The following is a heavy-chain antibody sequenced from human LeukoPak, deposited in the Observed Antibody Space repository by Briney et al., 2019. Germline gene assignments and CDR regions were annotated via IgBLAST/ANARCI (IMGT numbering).Heavy chain of an antibody. CDR2: ISSSSSYI. CDR3: AREYYYDSSGYYSS. CDR1: GFTFSSYS. Sequence: GSLRLSCSAPGFTFSSYSLNWVRQAPGKGLGWVSSISSSSSYIYYADSVKGRFTISRDNAKNSLYLQMNSLRAEDTAVYYCAREYYYDSSGYYSSWGQGTMVTVSS. V-gene: IGHV3-21*01. J-gene: IGHJ3*01. D-gene: IGHD3-22*01.